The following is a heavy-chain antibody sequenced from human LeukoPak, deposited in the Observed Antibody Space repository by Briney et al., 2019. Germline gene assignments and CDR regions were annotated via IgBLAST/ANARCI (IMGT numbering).Heavy chain of an antibody. CDR1: GLTFNTYW. D-gene: IGHD3-22*01. V-gene: IGHV3-74*01. J-gene: IGHJ4*02. Sequence: PGGSLTLSCAPWGLTFNTYWMHRVPRVRGRAVVGVSHIYSDGSGTSYADSVKGRFTISRDNAKNTLYLQMKSLRVEDTAVYYCSRPPAYDSRNYYFAYWGQGILVTVSS. CDR2: IYSDGSGT. CDR3: SRPPAYDSRNYYFAY.